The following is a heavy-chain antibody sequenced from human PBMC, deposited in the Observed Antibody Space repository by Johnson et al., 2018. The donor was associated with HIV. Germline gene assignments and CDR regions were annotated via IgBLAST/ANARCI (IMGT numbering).Heavy chain of an antibody. CDR3: ARWVDTTFDI. CDR2: IRYDGSTN. Sequence: QVQLVESGGNVVQPGRSQRLSCAASGFTFSSYGMHWVRQAPGKGLEWVAFIRYDGSTNYYVDSVKGRFTISRDNAKNSLYLQMNSLRAEDTAVYYCARWVDTTFDIWGQGTMVTVSS. CDR1: GFTFSSYG. J-gene: IGHJ3*02. D-gene: IGHD5-18*01. V-gene: IGHV3-33*08.